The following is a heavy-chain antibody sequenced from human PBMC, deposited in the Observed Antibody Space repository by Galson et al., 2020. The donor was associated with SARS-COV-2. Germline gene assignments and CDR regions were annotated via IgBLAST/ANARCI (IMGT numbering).Heavy chain of an antibody. D-gene: IGHD3-16*01. J-gene: IGHJ3*02. CDR1: GGSISSYY. CDR2: IYYSGST. CDR3: AREIGGEVRAFDI. V-gene: IGHV4-59*01. Sequence: SETLSLTCTVSGGSISSYYWSWIRQPPGKGLEWIGYIYYSGSTNYNPSLKSRVTISVDTSKNQFSLKLSSVTAADTAVYYCAREIGGEVRAFDIWGQGTMVTVSS.